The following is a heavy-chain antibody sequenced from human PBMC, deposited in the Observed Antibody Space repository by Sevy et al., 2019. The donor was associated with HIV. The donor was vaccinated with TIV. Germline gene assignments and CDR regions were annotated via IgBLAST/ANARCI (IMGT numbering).Heavy chain of an antibody. CDR2: IIPIFGTA. Sequence: ASVKVSCKASGGTFSSYAISWVRQAPGQGLEWMGGIIPIFGTANYAQKFQGRVTITADESTSTAYMELSSLRSEDTAVYYCAAPNPDSSGYYNAFDIWGQGTMVTVSS. V-gene: IGHV1-69*13. J-gene: IGHJ3*02. CDR1: GGTFSSYA. D-gene: IGHD3-22*01. CDR3: AAPNPDSSGYYNAFDI.